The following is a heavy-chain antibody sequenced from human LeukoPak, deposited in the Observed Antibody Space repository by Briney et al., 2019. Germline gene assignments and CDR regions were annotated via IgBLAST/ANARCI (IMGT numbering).Heavy chain of an antibody. Sequence: GGSLRLSCVGSGFTFNAYAMSWVRQRPGKGPEWVSMISSSGDATDYAESVKDRLSISRDNAKKTLYLQIKSPRADDTAIYYCAKDPRAMGRYFFDDWGQGGLVIVSS. CDR3: AKDPRAMGRYFFDD. V-gene: IGHV3-23*01. CDR1: GFTFNAYA. J-gene: IGHJ4*01. D-gene: IGHD3-16*01. CDR2: ISSSGDAT.